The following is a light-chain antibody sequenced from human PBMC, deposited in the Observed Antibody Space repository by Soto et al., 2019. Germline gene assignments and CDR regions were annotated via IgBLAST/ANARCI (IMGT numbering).Light chain of an antibody. CDR2: ASS. Sequence: IVLTQSPGSLSLSPGQGSTISVKTSQSRGSNFLAWYQHKPGQAPRLLIYASSNRATGIPDRFSGSASGTDFTLTINRLEPEDFAVYYCQLYGISPHFGQGTRLEI. CDR3: QLYGISPH. J-gene: IGKJ5*01. CDR1: QSRGSNF. V-gene: IGKV3-20*01.